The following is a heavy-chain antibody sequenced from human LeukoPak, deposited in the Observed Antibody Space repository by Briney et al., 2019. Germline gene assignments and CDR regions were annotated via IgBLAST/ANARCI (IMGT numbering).Heavy chain of an antibody. V-gene: IGHV1-2*02. D-gene: IGHD5-18*01. J-gene: IGHJ4*02. Sequence: ASVKVSCKTSGYTFTAYYIHWVRQAPGQGLEWMGWINPNSGGTNYAQKFQGRVTMTRDTSISTAYMELSRLRSDDTAVYYCARDVDTAMVTDYWGQGTLVTVSS. CDR2: INPNSGGT. CDR3: ARDVDTAMVTDY. CDR1: GYTFTAYY.